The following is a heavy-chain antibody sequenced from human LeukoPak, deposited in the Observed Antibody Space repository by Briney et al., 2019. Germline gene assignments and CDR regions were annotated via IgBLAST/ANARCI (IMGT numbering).Heavy chain of an antibody. CDR1: GFTFSSYA. CDR2: ISYDGSNK. J-gene: IGHJ3*02. D-gene: IGHD3-22*01. Sequence: GGSLRLSCAASGFTFSSYAMSWVRQAPGKGLEWVAVISYDGSNKYYADSVKGRFTISRDNSKNTLYLQMNSLRAEDTAVYYCARRGPRRITMMIGSRPNAFDIWGQGTMVTVSS. V-gene: IGHV3-30-3*01. CDR3: ARRGPRRITMMIGSRPNAFDI.